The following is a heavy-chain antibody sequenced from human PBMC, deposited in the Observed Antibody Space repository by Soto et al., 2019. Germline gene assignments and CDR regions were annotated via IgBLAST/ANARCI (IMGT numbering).Heavy chain of an antibody. V-gene: IGHV3-23*01. CDR1: GMTFIADA. J-gene: IGHJ4*02. Sequence: GGSLRLSCAASGMTFIADAMSWVRQAPGKGLEWVSAISGSGATTYYADSVKGRFTISRDKSKNTLYLQMNRLRAEDTALYYCAKSFSSNWYDYFDYWGQGRLVTVSS. CDR3: AKSFSSNWYDYFDY. CDR2: ISGSGATT. D-gene: IGHD6-13*01.